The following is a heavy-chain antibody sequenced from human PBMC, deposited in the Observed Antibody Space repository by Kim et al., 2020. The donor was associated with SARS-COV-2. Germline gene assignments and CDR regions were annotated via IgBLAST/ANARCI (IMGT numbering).Heavy chain of an antibody. CDR3: ARHRPMDV. J-gene: IGHJ6*03. CDR1: GGSISSYY. Sequence: SETLSLTCTVSGGSISSYYWSWIRQPPGKGLEWIGYIYYSGSTNYNPSLKSRVTISVDTSKNQFSLKLSSVTAADTAVYYCARHRPMDVWGKGTTVTVSS. V-gene: IGHV4-59*08. CDR2: IYYSGST.